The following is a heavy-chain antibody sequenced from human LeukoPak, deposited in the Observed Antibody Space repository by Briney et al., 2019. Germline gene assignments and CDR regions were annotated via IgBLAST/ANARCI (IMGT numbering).Heavy chain of an antibody. CDR2: ITTSSTYI. Sequence: GGSLRLSCAASGFTFNNYNMNWVRQAPGKGLEWISSITTSSTYIYYADSVKGRFTISRDDAENSLYLQMNSLRAEDTAVYFCARDPYSGSYGPYYYYFMDVWGKGTTVTISS. V-gene: IGHV3-21*01. J-gene: IGHJ6*03. CDR3: ARDPYSGSYGPYYYYFMDV. D-gene: IGHD1-26*01. CDR1: GFTFNNYN.